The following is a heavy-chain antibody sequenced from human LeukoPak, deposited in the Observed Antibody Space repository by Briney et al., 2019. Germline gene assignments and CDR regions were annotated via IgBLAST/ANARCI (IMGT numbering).Heavy chain of an antibody. D-gene: IGHD2-8*01. J-gene: IGHJ4*02. V-gene: IGHV3-64D*06. CDR1: GFSFTNYW. CDR2: ISSNEYDT. Sequence: GGSLRLSCAASGFSFTNYWMHWVRQAPGRGLEYVSSISSNEYDTYYADSVKGRFTISRDNSKNTLFLQMSSLSAEDTAVYYCVKDLNGTWSFDYWGQGTLVTVSS. CDR3: VKDLNGTWSFDY.